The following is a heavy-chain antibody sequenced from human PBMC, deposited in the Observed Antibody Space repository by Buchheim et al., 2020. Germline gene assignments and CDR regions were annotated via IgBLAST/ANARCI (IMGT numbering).Heavy chain of an antibody. CDR2: ISYDGSNT. D-gene: IGHD1-20*01. J-gene: IGHJ4*02. Sequence: QVQLVDSGGGVVQPGRSLRLSCAASGFNFSNYAMNWVRQAPGKGLEWVAIISYDGSNTYYADSLKGRFSISRDNSKNQLDLQMNSLRTEDTAVYYCARNNWNDYWGQGTL. CDR1: GFNFSNYA. V-gene: IGHV3-30*04. CDR3: ARNNWNDY.